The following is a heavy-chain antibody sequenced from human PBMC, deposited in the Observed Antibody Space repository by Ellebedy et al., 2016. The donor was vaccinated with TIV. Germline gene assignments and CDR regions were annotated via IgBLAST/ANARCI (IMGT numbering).Heavy chain of an antibody. CDR3: ATDSRYSYGYRFNF. D-gene: IGHD5-18*01. V-gene: IGHV1-69*04. CDR2: IIPILGRP. CDR1: GYTFTAYG. J-gene: IGHJ4*02. Sequence: ASVKVSCKASGYTFTAYGIHWVRRAPGQRLEWMGRIIPILGRPDYAQSFQDRVTIYADKSTGTPYLELSTLRSEDTAVYYCATDSRYSYGYRFNFWGQGTLVIVSS.